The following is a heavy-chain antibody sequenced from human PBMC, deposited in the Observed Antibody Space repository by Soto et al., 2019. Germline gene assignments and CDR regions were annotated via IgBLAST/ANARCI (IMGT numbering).Heavy chain of an antibody. J-gene: IGHJ6*03. V-gene: IGHV3-73*01. D-gene: IGHD3-3*01. CDR3: SRQASDFWSGKPKSSVDV. CDR1: GFTFSGSA. Sequence: EVQLVESGGGLVQPGGSLKLSCAASGFTFSGSALHWVRQASGKGLVWVGRIRSKGNNYATAYGASLKGRFTISRDDSKNTAYLLMNSLNIGHTAVYYCSRQASDFWSGKPKSSVDVWGKATTVSVS. CDR2: IRSKGNNYAT.